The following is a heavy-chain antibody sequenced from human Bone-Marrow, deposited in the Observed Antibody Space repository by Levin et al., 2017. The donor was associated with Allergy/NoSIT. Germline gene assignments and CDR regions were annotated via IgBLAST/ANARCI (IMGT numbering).Heavy chain of an antibody. CDR2: MNPKSGGS. CDR1: GDNFLNYD. CDR3: ARGVLQAWGNAFDL. V-gene: IGHV1-8*01. D-gene: IGHD2-15*01. J-gene: IGHJ3*01. Sequence: PMASVKVSCKTSGDNFLNYDFNWVRQAAGQGLEWMGWMNPKSGGSGYSQKLQGRVRLTANTSMSTVYMQLSSLRSDDTAVYFCARGVLQAWGNAFDLWGQGTLVTVSS.